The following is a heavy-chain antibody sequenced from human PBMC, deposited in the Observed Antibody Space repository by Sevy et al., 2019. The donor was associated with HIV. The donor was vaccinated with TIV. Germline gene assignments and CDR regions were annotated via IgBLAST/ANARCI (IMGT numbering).Heavy chain of an antibody. CDR2: FDPEDGDPEDGKT. V-gene: IGHV1-24*01. CDR1: GYTLTKLS. D-gene: IGHD3-22*01. CDR3: ATTKDYYDSSGYPFDS. Sequence: ASAKVSCKVSGYTLTKLSMHWVRQTPGKGLEWMTTFDPEDGDPEDGKTIYAQKFLGRVTMTEDTSTDTAYMELSSLRSEDTAVYYCATTKDYYDSSGYPFDSWGQGTLVTVSS. J-gene: IGHJ4*02.